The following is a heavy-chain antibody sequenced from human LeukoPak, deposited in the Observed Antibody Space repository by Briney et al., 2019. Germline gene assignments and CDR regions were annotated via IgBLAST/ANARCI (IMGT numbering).Heavy chain of an antibody. Sequence: SETLSLTCAVSGGSITSVNLWAWVRPPPGKGLEWVGEMYLSGTTTCNPSLRDRATISLDRSKNQVSLRLNSVTAADTALYYCAGLVGRYSNGMYYYFDYWGQGILITVSS. CDR1: GGSITSVNL. V-gene: IGHV4-4*02. J-gene: IGHJ4*02. CDR2: MYLSGTT. D-gene: IGHD1-26*01. CDR3: AGLVGRYSNGMYYYFDY.